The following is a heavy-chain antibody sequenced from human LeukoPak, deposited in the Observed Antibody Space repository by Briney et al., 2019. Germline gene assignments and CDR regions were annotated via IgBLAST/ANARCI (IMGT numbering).Heavy chain of an antibody. V-gene: IGHV3-23*01. D-gene: IGHD2-21*01. CDR2: ISGGADHT. CDR3: AKEVVVRAAFFDY. Sequence: GGSLRLSCAASGFTFSSYAMSWVRQAPGKGLEWVSAISGGADHTYYGDSVKGRFTISRDNSKNTVYLQTNSLRDEDTAVYYCAKEVVVRAAFFDYWGPGTLPTVSS. J-gene: IGHJ4*02. CDR1: GFTFSSYA.